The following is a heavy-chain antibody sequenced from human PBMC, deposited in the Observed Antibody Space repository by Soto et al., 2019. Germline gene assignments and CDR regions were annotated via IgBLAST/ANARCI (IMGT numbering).Heavy chain of an antibody. J-gene: IGHJ4*02. CDR2: ISGDGVYT. V-gene: IGHV3-23*01. CDR1: GFTFNSFG. CDR3: AKEYSSSNKVGYFFDY. Sequence: PGGSLRLSCAASGFTFNSFGMNWVRQAPGKGLECVPAISGDGVYTSYADSVKGRFTISRDNSKNTLYLQMNSLRADDTAVYYCAKEYSSSNKVGYFFDYWGQGTLVTVSS. D-gene: IGHD6-13*01.